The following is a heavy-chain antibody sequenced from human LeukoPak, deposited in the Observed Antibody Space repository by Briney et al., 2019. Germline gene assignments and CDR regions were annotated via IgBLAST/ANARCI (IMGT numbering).Heavy chain of an antibody. Sequence: SETLSHTRIVSGGSISSYYWSWIRQPPGKGLEWIGYIYYSGSTNYNPSLKSRVTISVDTSKNQFSLKLSSVTAADTAVYYCARWVEPYYFDYWGQGTLVTVSS. CDR1: GGSISSYY. CDR2: IYYSGST. D-gene: IGHD1-26*01. CDR3: ARWVEPYYFDY. J-gene: IGHJ4*02. V-gene: IGHV4-59*01.